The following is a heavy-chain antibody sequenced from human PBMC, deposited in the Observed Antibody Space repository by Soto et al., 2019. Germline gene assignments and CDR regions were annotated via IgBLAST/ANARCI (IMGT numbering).Heavy chain of an antibody. Sequence: GGSLRLSCAASGFTFSSYGMHWVRQSPGKGLEWVAVIWFDGSNKYYEDSVKGRFTISRDNSKKTLFLQMNSLRVGDTAVYYCARDRRADRPFFTDGMGVWGQGTTVTVSS. V-gene: IGHV3-33*01. CDR3: ARDRRADRPFFTDGMGV. D-gene: IGHD6-6*01. CDR1: GFTFSSYG. CDR2: IWFDGSNK. J-gene: IGHJ6*02.